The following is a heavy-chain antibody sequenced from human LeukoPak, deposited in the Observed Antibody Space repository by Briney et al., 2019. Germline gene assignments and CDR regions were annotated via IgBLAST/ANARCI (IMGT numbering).Heavy chain of an antibody. CDR1: GFTFSSYE. CDR2: ISSSGSTI. J-gene: IGHJ4*02. V-gene: IGHV3-48*03. Sequence: GGSLRLSCAAPGFTFSSYEMNWVRQAPGKGLEWVSYISSSGSTIYYADSVKGRFTISRDNAKNSLYLQMNSLRAEDTAVYYCAREYCSSTSCYGVDYWGQGTLVTVSS. D-gene: IGHD2-2*01. CDR3: AREYCSSTSCYGVDY.